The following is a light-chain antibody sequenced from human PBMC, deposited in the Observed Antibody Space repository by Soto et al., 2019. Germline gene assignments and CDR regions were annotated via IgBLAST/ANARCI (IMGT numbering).Light chain of an antibody. CDR2: VNIDGSH. CDR3: QTWGTGIRV. CDR1: SGHRNYA. Sequence: QLVLTQSPSASASLGASVTLTCTVSSGHRNYAIAWHQQQPEKGPRYLMKVNIDGSHNKGDGIPDRFSGSSSGAERYLTISSLQSEDEADYYCQTWGTGIRVFGGGTKLTVL. J-gene: IGLJ2*01. V-gene: IGLV4-69*01.